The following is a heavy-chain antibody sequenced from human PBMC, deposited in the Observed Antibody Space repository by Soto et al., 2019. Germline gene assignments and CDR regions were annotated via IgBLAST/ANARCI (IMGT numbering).Heavy chain of an antibody. V-gene: IGHV1-18*01. CDR1: GYTVTSCG. CDR2: SSSYNGNT. J-gene: IGHJ4*02. CDR3: AREYYYGSGLWY. D-gene: IGHD3-10*01. Sequence: SAKVSSESSGYTVTSCGITWVRHAPKQGLEGMGWSSSYNGNTNYAHKLQGRVTMPTATATSTAYIERSSLGSYCTAVYYCAREYYYGSGLWYWGQGTLVPVS.